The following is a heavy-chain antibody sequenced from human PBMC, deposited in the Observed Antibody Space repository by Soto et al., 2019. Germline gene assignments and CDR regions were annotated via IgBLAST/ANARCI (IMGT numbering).Heavy chain of an antibody. CDR2: IYYTGTT. J-gene: IGHJ4*02. D-gene: IGHD3-10*01. Sequence: QVQLQESGPGLVKPSETLSLACTVSGGSITSYYWNWIRQPPGKGLEWIAKIYYTGTTDYNPSLKSRVTVSLDTSKNQFYGKLSSVTAADTAVYYCARGTFSYYGSGSYYDYWGQGTLVTVSS. V-gene: IGHV4-59*01. CDR1: GGSITSYY. CDR3: ARGTFSYYGSGSYYDY.